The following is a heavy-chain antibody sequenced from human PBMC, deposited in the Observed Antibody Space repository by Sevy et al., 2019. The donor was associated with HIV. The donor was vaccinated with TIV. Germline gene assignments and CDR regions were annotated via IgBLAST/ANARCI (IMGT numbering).Heavy chain of an antibody. CDR2: ISNSGSII. CDR1: GFTFSDYY. J-gene: IGHJ4*02. Sequence: GGSLRLSCAASGFTFSDYYMNWIRQAPGKGLEWVSYISNSGSIIYYADSVKGRITISRDNAKNSLYLQMNSLRAEDTAMYYCARGTFLSSSDYWGQGTLVTVSS. D-gene: IGHD6-6*01. V-gene: IGHV3-11*01. CDR3: ARGTFLSSSDY.